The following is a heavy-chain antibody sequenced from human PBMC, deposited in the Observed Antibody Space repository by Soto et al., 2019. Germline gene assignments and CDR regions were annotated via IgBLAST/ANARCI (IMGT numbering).Heavy chain of an antibody. J-gene: IGHJ5*02. CDR1: GGSISSGGYY. D-gene: IGHD2-15*01. CDR3: ARVRFSGSSTNWFDP. V-gene: IGHV4-31*03. CDR2: IYYSGST. Sequence: QVQLQESGPGLVKPSQTLSLTCTVSGGSISSGGYYWSWIRQHQGKGLEWIGYIYYSGSTYYNPSLKSRVTISVDTSKNQFSLKLSSVTAADTAVYYCARVRFSGSSTNWFDPWGQGTLVTVSS.